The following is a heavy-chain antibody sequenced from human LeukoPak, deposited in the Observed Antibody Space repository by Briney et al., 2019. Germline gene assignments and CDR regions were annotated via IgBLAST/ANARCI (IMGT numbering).Heavy chain of an antibody. CDR2: IYYSGST. CDR3: ARYYYDSSGYYPLYYYYYMDV. Sequence: SETLSLTCTVSGGSISSYYWSWIRQPPGKGLEWIGYIYYSGSTNYNPSLKSRVTISVDTSKNQFSLKLSSVTAADTAVYYCARYYYDSSGYYPLYYYYYMDVWGKGTTVTISS. CDR1: GGSISSYY. D-gene: IGHD3-22*01. J-gene: IGHJ6*03. V-gene: IGHV4-59*08.